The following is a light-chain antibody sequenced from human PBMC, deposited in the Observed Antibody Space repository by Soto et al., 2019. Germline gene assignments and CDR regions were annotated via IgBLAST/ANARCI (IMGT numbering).Light chain of an antibody. V-gene: IGKV2-30*01. CDR3: MQNTHWPRT. CDR2: NVS. CDR1: QDLVYGDGNTY. J-gene: IGKJ1*01. Sequence: DVMMTQSPLSLPVTLGQTASISCRSSQDLVYGDGNTYLIWIQQRPGQSPRGLIYNVSDRDSGVPDRFSGSGSGTDFTLKISRVEAEDVGMYYCMQNTHWPRTFGQGTKVDIK.